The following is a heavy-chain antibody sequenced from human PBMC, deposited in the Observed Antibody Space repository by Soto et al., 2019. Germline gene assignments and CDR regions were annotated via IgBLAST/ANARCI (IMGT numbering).Heavy chain of an antibody. CDR1: GGTFSSYT. V-gene: IGHV1-69*04. CDR3: AREPNSSGWYSDY. CDR2: IIPILGIA. D-gene: IGHD6-19*01. Sequence: GASVKVSCKASGGTFSSYTISWVRQAPGQGLEWMGRIIPILGIANYAQKFQGRVTITADKSTSTAYMELSSLRSEDTAVYYCAREPNSSGWYSDYWGQGTLVTVSS. J-gene: IGHJ4*02.